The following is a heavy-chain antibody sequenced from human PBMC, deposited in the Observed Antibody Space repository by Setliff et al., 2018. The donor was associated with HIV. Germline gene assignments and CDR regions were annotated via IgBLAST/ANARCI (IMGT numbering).Heavy chain of an antibody. D-gene: IGHD3-22*01. CDR2: IFYTGST. V-gene: IGHV4-59*08. Sequence: SETLSLTCTVSGGSISSYYWTWLRQFPGKGLEWIGFIFYTGSTTYNPSLNSRVTISVDTSKNQFSLKVTSVTAADTAVYYCGRQVPVPGVAVTPIDYWGQGALVTVSS. J-gene: IGHJ4*02. CDR1: GGSISSYY. CDR3: GRQVPVPGVAVTPIDY.